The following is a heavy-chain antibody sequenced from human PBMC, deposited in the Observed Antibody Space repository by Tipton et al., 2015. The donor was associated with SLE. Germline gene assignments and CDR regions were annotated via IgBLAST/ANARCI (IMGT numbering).Heavy chain of an antibody. Sequence: TLSLTCAVYGGSFSGYYWSWIRQTPGKGLEWIGEINHSGSTNYNPSLKSRVTISVDTSKNQFSLKLSSVTAADTAVYYCARETLVYYYDSSGPLDYWGQGTLVTISS. CDR3: ARETLVYYYDSSGPLDY. D-gene: IGHD3-22*01. CDR2: INHSGST. J-gene: IGHJ4*02. V-gene: IGHV4-34*09. CDR1: GGSFSGYY.